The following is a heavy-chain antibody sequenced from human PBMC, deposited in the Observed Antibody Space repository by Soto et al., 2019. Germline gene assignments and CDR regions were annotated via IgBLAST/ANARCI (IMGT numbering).Heavy chain of an antibody. Sequence: PGGSLRLSCAASGFTFSSYSMSWVRQAPGKGLEWVSAISGSGGSTYYADSVKGRFTISRDNSKNTLYLQMNSLRAEDTAVYYCAKDHSYSSSWEPPGNDYWGQGTLVTVSS. CDR1: GFTFSSYS. CDR3: AKDHSYSSSWEPPGNDY. J-gene: IGHJ4*02. D-gene: IGHD6-13*01. CDR2: ISGSGGST. V-gene: IGHV3-23*01.